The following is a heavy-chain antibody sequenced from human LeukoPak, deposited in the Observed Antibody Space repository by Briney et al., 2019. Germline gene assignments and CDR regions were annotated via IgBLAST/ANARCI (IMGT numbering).Heavy chain of an antibody. D-gene: IGHD6-13*01. CDR1: GYTFTSYA. J-gene: IGHJ4*02. V-gene: IGHV7-4-1*02. Sequence: ASVKVSCKASGYTFTSYAMNWVRQAPGQGLDWMGWINTNTGNSTYAQGFTGRFVFSLDTSVSTAYLQISSLKAEDTAVYYCARLRIAAAGRSFDYWGQGTLVTVSS. CDR3: ARLRIAAAGRSFDY. CDR2: INTNTGNS.